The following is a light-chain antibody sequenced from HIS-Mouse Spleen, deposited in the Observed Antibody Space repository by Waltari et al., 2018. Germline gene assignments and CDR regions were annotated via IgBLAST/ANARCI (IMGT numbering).Light chain of an antibody. CDR3: QLSYSTPWT. CDR1: PSISSY. Sequence: DIQMTQSPSSLSASVGDRVTITCRASPSISSYLNWYQQKPGKAPKLLIYAASSVQSGVTSRFSGSGSGTDFTLTISSLQPEDFATYYCQLSYSTPWTFGQGTKVEIK. J-gene: IGKJ1*01. CDR2: AAS. V-gene: IGKV1-39*01.